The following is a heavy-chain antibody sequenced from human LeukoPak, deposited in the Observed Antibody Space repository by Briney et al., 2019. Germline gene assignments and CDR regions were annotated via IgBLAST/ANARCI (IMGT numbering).Heavy chain of an antibody. Sequence: GGSLRLSCAASGFTFSSYGMHWVRQAPGKGLEWVAFIRYDGSNKYYADSVKGRFTISIDNSKNTLYLQMNSLRPEDTAVYYCAKESPYYYDSSGYLALDYWGQGTLVPVSS. J-gene: IGHJ4*02. V-gene: IGHV3-30*02. D-gene: IGHD3-22*01. CDR3: AKESPYYYDSSGYLALDY. CDR1: GFTFSSYG. CDR2: IRYDGSNK.